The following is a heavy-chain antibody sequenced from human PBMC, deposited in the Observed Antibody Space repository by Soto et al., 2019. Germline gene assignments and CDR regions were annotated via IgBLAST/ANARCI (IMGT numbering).Heavy chain of an antibody. CDR1: GGTFSSYA. CDR2: IIPIFGTA. J-gene: IGHJ6*02. Sequence: SVKVSCKASGGTFSSYAISWVRQAPGQGLEWMGGIIPIFGTANYAQKFQGRVTITADESTSTAYMELSSLRSEDTAVYYCALIVGATYYYGMDVWGQGTTVTVSS. V-gene: IGHV1-69*13. CDR3: ALIVGATYYYGMDV. D-gene: IGHD1-26*01.